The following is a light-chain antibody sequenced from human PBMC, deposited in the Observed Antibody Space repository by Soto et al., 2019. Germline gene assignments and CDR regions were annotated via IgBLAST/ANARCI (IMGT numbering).Light chain of an antibody. CDR1: QDISNY. V-gene: IGKV1-33*01. J-gene: IGKJ3*01. CDR3: PPYDTPLFT. Sequence: DIQMTQSPSSLSASVGDRVTITCQASQDISNYLNWYQQKPGKAPKLLIYDASNLEAGVPSRFSGSGSATDFTFTISSLQPEDIATYYCPPYDTPLFTFGPGTKVDIK. CDR2: DAS.